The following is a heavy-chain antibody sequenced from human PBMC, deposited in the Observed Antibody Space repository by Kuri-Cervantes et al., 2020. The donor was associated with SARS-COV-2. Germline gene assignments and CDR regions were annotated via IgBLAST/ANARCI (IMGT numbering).Heavy chain of an antibody. D-gene: IGHD4-11*01. V-gene: IGHV1-69*04. CDR2: IIPILGTA. J-gene: IGHJ6*03. CDR1: GGTFSSYA. Sequence: SVKVSCKASGGTFSSYAISWVRQAPGQGLEWMGRIIPILGTANYAQKFQGRVTITADKSTSTAYMELSSLRPEDTAVYYCARSYSNYVGYYYYYMDVWGKGTTVTVSS. CDR3: ARSYSNYVGYYYYYMDV.